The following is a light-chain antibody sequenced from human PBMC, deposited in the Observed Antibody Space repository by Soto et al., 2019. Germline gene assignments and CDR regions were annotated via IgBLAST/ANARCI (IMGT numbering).Light chain of an antibody. V-gene: IGKV1-39*01. CDR3: QQSYNHPRT. J-gene: IGKJ1*01. CDR1: QTIQRY. Sequence: DIQMTQSPSSLSASVGDRVTITCRATQTIQRYLNWYQQKPGKAPVLLVYSASSLQIGVPSRFSASGSGTEFTLTISSLQPEDFATYYCQQSYNHPRTFGQGTKVDIK. CDR2: SAS.